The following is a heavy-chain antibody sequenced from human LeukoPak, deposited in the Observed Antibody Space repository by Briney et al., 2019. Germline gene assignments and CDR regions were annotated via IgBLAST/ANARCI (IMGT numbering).Heavy chain of an antibody. CDR1: GYTFTDYY. CDR2: INPNSGGT. Sequence: ASVKVSCKASGYTFTDYYIHWVRQAPGQGLEWMGWINPNSGGTNYAEKFQGRVTMTRDTSVSTAYMELSRLRSDDTAVYYCVRDGYSGSYGYDYWGQGTLVTVSS. J-gene: IGHJ4*02. V-gene: IGHV1-2*02. D-gene: IGHD5-18*01. CDR3: VRDGYSGSYGYDY.